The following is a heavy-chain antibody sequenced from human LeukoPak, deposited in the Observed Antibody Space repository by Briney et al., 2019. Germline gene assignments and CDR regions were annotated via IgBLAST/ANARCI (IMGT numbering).Heavy chain of an antibody. CDR3: ARLRYYGMDV. D-gene: IGHD2-15*01. CDR2: LSGSGGST. Sequence: EWVAALSGSGGSTYYADSVKGRFTISRDNSKNSLYLQMNSLRAEDTAVYYCARLRYYGMDVWGQGTTVTVSS. J-gene: IGHJ6*02. V-gene: IGHV3-23*01.